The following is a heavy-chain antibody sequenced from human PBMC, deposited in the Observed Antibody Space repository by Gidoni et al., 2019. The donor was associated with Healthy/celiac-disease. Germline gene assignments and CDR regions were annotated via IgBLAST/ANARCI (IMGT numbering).Heavy chain of an antibody. CDR3: ARDGGGYRIAFDI. J-gene: IGHJ3*02. D-gene: IGHD6-13*01. CDR1: GFTFSSYL. Sequence: EVQLVESGGGLVKPGGSLRLSCAASGFTFSSYLMNWVRQAPGKGLAWVSSISSSSSYIYYADSVKGRFTISRDNAKNSLYLQMNSLRAEDTAVYYCARDGGGYRIAFDIWGQGTMVTVSS. V-gene: IGHV3-21*01. CDR2: ISSSSSYI.